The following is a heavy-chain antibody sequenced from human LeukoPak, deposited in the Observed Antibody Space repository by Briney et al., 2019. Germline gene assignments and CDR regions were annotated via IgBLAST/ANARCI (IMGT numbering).Heavy chain of an antibody. V-gene: IGHV1-8*02. CDR1: GYTFTGYY. D-gene: IGHD1-26*01. CDR3: AILVGATTFSQYYFDY. Sequence: ASVKVSCKASGYTFTGYYMHWVRQAPGQGLEWMGWMNPNSGNTGYAQKFQGRVTMTRNTSISTAYMELSSLRSEDTAVYYCAILVGATTFSQYYFDYWGQGTLVTVSS. J-gene: IGHJ4*02. CDR2: MNPNSGNT.